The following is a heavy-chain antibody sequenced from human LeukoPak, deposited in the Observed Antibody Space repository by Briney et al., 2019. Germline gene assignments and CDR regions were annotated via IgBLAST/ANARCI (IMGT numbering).Heavy chain of an antibody. Sequence: PSETLSLTCAVYSGSFSGYYWSWIRQPPGKGLEWIGEINHSGSTNYNPSLKSRVTISVDTSKNQFSLKLSSVTAADTAVYYCARGSAVAGTNWFDPWGQGTLVTVSS. CDR2: INHSGST. CDR3: ARGSAVAGTNWFDP. V-gene: IGHV4-34*01. J-gene: IGHJ5*02. D-gene: IGHD6-19*01. CDR1: SGSFSGYY.